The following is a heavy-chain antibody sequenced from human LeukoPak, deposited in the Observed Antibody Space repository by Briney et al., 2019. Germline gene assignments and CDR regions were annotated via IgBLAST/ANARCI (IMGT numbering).Heavy chain of an antibody. J-gene: IGHJ4*02. V-gene: IGHV4-39*07. Sequence: SETLSLTCTVSGGSISSSSYYWGWIRQPPGKGLGWIGSIYYSGSTYYNPSLKSRVTISVDTSKNQFSLNLSSVTAADTAVYYCARVEAWWLPHYWGQGTLVTVSS. CDR2: IYYSGST. CDR3: ARVEAWWLPHY. D-gene: IGHD2-15*01. CDR1: GGSISSSSYY.